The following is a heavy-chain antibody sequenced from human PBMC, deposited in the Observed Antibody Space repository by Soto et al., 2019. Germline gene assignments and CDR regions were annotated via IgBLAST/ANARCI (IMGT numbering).Heavy chain of an antibody. CDR2: IYYSGST. CDR1: GGSISSGGYY. J-gene: IGHJ4*02. Sequence: QVQLQESGPGLVKPSQTLSLTCTVSGGSISSGGYYWSWIRQHPGKGLEWIGYIYYSGSTYYNPSLKSRVTISLDTSKNQFSLKLRSVTAADTAVYYCARKGKGWELLSFDYWGQGTLVTVSS. V-gene: IGHV4-31*03. CDR3: ARKGKGWELLSFDY. D-gene: IGHD1-26*01.